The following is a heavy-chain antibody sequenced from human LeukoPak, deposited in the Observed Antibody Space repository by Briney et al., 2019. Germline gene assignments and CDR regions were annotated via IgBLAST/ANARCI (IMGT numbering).Heavy chain of an antibody. V-gene: IGHV1-69*13. D-gene: IGHD6-19*01. CDR1: GYTFTSYG. CDR2: IIPIFGTA. Sequence: SVKVSCKASGYTFTSYGISWVRQAPGQGLEWMGGIIPIFGTANYAQKFQGRVTITADESTSTAYMELSSLRSEDTAMYYCARAFISGWYDWFDPWGQGTLVTVSS. CDR3: ARAFISGWYDWFDP. J-gene: IGHJ5*02.